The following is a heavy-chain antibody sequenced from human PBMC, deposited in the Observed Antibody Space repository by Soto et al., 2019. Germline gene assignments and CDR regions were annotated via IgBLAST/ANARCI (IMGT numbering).Heavy chain of an antibody. Sequence: SETLSLTCTVSGGSISSYYWSLLRQPPGKGLEWIGYIYYSGSTYYNASLKSRVTISVDTSKNQFSLKLSSVTAADTAVYYCARLSPYYYDSSGYPQPAWDGAFDPWGQGTLVTVSS. CDR1: GGSISSYY. D-gene: IGHD3-22*01. V-gene: IGHV4-59*08. CDR2: IYYSGST. CDR3: ARLSPYYYDSSGYPQPAWDGAFDP. J-gene: IGHJ5*02.